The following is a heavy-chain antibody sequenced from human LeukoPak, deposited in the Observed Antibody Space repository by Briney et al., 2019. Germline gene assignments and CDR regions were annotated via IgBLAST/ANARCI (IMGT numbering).Heavy chain of an antibody. CDR1: GFIFGDYV. J-gene: IGHJ6*03. CDR3: AKARDRGDKWYYYYMDV. V-gene: IGHV3-33*06. Sequence: GGSLRLSCAASGFIFGDYVMHWVRQGPAKGLEWVAVIWFDGKNKYYADSVQGRFTISRDNSKKALFLQMNSLRAEDTAVYYCAKARDRGDKWYYYYMDVWGKGTTVTVSS. D-gene: IGHD3-10*01. CDR2: IWFDGKNK.